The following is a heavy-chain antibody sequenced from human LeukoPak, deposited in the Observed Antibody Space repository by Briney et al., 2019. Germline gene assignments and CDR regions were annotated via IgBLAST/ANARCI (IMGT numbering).Heavy chain of an antibody. CDR3: ARDRGGGYKEYYFDY. CDR1: GFTFSDYY. CDR2: SSSSGRSI. J-gene: IGHJ4*02. Sequence: GGSLRLSCAASGFTFSDYYMSWIRQAAGKGLEWISYSSSSGRSIYYADSVKGRFTISRDNAKKSLYLQMNSLRAEDTAVYYCARDRGGGYKEYYFDYWGQGTLVTVPS. V-gene: IGHV3-11*01. D-gene: IGHD5-24*01.